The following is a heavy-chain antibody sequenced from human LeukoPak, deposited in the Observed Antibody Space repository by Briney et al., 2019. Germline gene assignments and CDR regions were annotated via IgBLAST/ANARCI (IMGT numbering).Heavy chain of an antibody. CDR2: IIPILGIA. J-gene: IGHJ4*02. Sequence: ASVKVSCKASGGTFSSYTISWVRQAPGQGLEWMGRIIPILGIANYAQKFQGRVTITADKSTSTAYMELSSLRSEDTAVYYCAREGSSWHYFDYWGQGTLVTVSS. CDR1: GGTFSSYT. V-gene: IGHV1-69*04. CDR3: AREGSSWHYFDY. D-gene: IGHD6-13*01.